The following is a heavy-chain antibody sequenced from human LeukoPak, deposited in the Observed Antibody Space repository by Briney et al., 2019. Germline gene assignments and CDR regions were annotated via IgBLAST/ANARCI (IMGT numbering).Heavy chain of an antibody. CDR1: GGSLSDYY. CDR2: INHSGST. CDR3: ARGPSPHNWFDP. V-gene: IGHV4-34*01. J-gene: IGHJ5*02. D-gene: IGHD6-6*01. Sequence: SETLSLTCAIYGGSLSDYYWSWIRQPPGKGLEWIGEINHSGSTNYNPSLKSRVTISVDTSRNQFSLKLSSVTAADTAVYYCARGPSPHNWFDPWGQGTLVTVSS.